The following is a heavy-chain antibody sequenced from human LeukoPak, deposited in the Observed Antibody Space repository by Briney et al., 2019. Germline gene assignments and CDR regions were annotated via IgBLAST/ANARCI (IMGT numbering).Heavy chain of an antibody. CDR1: GFTFGSYG. J-gene: IGHJ4*02. CDR3: AKDRGVFGVTYSLDY. D-gene: IGHD3-3*01. V-gene: IGHV3-30*02. Sequence: GGSLRLSCAASGFTFGSYGMHWVRQAPGKGLEWVAYIRYDGVNNYYADSVRGRFTISRDISKNTLYLQMNSLRAEDTAVYYCAKDRGVFGVTYSLDYWGQGTLVTVSS. CDR2: IRYDGVNN.